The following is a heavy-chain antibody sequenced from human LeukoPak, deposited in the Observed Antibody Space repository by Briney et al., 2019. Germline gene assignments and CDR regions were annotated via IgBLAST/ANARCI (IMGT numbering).Heavy chain of an antibody. Sequence: SETLSLTCAVSGVSITTSAYYWGWIRQPPGMGLEWIGTIYYNGNTYYNPSLKSRVTISIDTSKNQFSLKVNPVTAADPAVYYXXTVVWWNHHGSGSFDPWGQGTLVTVSS. CDR2: IYYNGNT. CDR1: GVSITTSAYY. V-gene: IGHV4-39*07. D-gene: IGHD3-10*01. CDR3: XTVVWWNHHGSGSFDP. J-gene: IGHJ5*02.